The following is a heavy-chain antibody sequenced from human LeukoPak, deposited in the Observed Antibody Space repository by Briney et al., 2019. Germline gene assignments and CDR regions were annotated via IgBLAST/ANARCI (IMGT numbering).Heavy chain of an antibody. CDR3: AKDDGHSSPSDY. J-gene: IGHJ4*02. CDR2: ISYDGSNK. CDR1: GFTFSSYG. V-gene: IGHV3-30*18. Sequence: HPGGSLRLSCAASGFTFSSYGMHWVRQAPGKGLEWVAVISYDGSNKYYADSVKGRFTISRDNSKNTLYLQMNSLRAEDTAVYYCAKDDGHSSPSDYWGQGTLVTVSS. D-gene: IGHD6-13*01.